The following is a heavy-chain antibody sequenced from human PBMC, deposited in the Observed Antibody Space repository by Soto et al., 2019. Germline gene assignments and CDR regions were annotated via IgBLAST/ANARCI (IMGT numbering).Heavy chain of an antibody. CDR1: GGSISSGGYS. V-gene: IGHV4-30-2*01. CDR3: ARAGGLGAVAADY. Sequence: QLQLQESGSGLVKPSQTLSLTCAVSGGSISSGGYSWSWIRQPPGKGLEWIGYIYHSGSTYYNPSLQSRVTLSVGRSKNQVSLKLSSVTAADTAVYYCARAGGLGAVAADYWGQGTLVTVSS. CDR2: IYHSGST. J-gene: IGHJ4*02. D-gene: IGHD6-19*01.